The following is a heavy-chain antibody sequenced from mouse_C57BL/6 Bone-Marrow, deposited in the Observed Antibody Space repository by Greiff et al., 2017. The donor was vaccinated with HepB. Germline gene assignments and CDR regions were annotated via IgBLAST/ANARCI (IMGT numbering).Heavy chain of an antibody. Sequence: QVQLKQSGAELVRPGTSVKVSCKASGYAFTNYLIEWVKQRPGQGLEWIGVINPGSGGTNYNEKFKGKATLTADKSSSTAYMQLSSLTSEDSAVYFCARSYYGSSFAYWGQGTLVTVSA. CDR3: ARSYYGSSFAY. CDR1: GYAFTNYL. J-gene: IGHJ3*01. D-gene: IGHD1-1*01. V-gene: IGHV1-54*01. CDR2: INPGSGGT.